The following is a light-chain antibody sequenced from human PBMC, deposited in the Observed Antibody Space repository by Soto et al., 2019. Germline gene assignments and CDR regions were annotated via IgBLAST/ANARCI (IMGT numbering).Light chain of an antibody. CDR3: QQYGSSPRT. CDR2: GAS. J-gene: IGKJ2*01. CDR1: QSVSSSF. Sequence: EIVLTQSPGTLSLSPGERATLSCRASQSVSSSFLAWYQQKPGQAPRLLIYGASSRATGIPDRFSGRGSGTDFALNISRLEPEDFAVYYCQQYGSSPRTFGQGTKLAIK. V-gene: IGKV3-20*01.